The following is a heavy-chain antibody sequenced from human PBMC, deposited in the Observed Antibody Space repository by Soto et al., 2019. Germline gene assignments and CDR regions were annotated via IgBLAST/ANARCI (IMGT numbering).Heavy chain of an antibody. V-gene: IGHV1-46*01. CDR2: INPSGGST. Sequence: ASVKVSCKASGYTFTSYYMHWVRQAPGQGLEWMGIINPSGGSTSYAQKFQGRVTMTRDTSTSTVYMELSSLRSEDTAVYYCARERPSRDYYYYGMDVWGQGTTVTVSS. CDR3: ARERPSRDYYYYGMDV. J-gene: IGHJ6*02. CDR1: GYTFTSYY.